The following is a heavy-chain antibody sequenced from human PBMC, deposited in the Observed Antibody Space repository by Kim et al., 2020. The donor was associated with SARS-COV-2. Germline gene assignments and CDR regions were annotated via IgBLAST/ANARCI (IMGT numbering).Heavy chain of an antibody. CDR1: GFAFSGYA. CDR2: SSGSSSSP. J-gene: IGHJ3*02. D-gene: IGHD4-17*01. Sequence: GGSLRLSCEVSGFAFSGYAMSWVRQAPGKGLEWFSDSSGSSSSPYYTDSVKGRFTISRDNSKKTRNLQRNTRRADATAVYYCGNSPHDYGDWEPFDIW. CDR3: GNSPHDYGDWEPFDI. V-gene: IGHV3-23*01.